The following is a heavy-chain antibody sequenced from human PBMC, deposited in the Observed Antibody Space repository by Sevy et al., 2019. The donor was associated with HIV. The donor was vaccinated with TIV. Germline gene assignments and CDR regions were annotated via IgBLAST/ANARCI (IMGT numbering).Heavy chain of an antibody. CDR1: GFTFSSHG. V-gene: IGHV3-30*18. J-gene: IGHJ4*02. CDR3: AKLRSAFGPLDD. D-gene: IGHD3-16*01. Sequence: GGSLRLSCAASGFTFSSHGMHWVRQAPGKGLEWVAFISYDGSKKYYTDSVKGRFTISRDNSKNTVYLQMNSLRAADTAVYSCAKLRSAFGPLDDWGQGTLVTVSS. CDR2: ISYDGSKK.